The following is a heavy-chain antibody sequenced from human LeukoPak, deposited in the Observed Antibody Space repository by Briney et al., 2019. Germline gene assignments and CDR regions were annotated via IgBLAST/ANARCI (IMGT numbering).Heavy chain of an antibody. Sequence: TGGSLRLSCAASGFTFSDFYMSWIRQAPGKGLESVSYISGSSSNTNYADSVKGRFTISRDNAKNSLYLQMNSLRPEDTAVCYCTRHPAEGDYWGQGTLVTVSS. CDR2: ISGSSSNT. V-gene: IGHV3-11*03. CDR1: GFTFSDFY. D-gene: IGHD2-15*01. J-gene: IGHJ4*02. CDR3: TRHPAEGDY.